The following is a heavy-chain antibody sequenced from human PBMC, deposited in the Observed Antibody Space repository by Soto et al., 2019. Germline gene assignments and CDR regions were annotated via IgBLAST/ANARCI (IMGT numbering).Heavy chain of an antibody. J-gene: IGHJ5*02. V-gene: IGHV1-18*01. CDR2: ISAYNGNT. Sequence: QVQLVQSGAEVKKPGASVKVSCKASGYTFTSYGISWVRQAPGQGLEWMGWISAYNGNTNYARKLQGRVTMTTDTSTSTAYMELRSLRSDDTAVYYCARDSLMKNVYIWGSYRLTVDWFDPWGQGTLVTVSS. CDR1: GYTFTSYG. CDR3: ARDSLMKNVYIWGSYRLTVDWFDP. D-gene: IGHD3-16*02.